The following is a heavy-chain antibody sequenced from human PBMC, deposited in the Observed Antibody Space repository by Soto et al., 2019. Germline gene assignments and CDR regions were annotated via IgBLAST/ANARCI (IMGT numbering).Heavy chain of an antibody. CDR1: GYTFTTYD. D-gene: IGHD1-20*01. CDR3: ARASMYIWNDH. CDR2: VNPSSGNT. Sequence: QVQPVQSGAEVKRPGASVKVSCEASGYTFTTYDINWVRQASGQGLEWMGCVNPSSGNTVYAQKFHGRVTMTRDTSISTAYMELSSLKSDDTAIYYCARASMYIWNDHWGQGTLVTVSS. J-gene: IGHJ5*02. V-gene: IGHV1-8*01.